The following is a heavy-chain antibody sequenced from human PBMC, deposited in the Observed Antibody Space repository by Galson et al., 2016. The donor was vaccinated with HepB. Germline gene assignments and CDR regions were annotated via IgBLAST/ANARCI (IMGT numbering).Heavy chain of an antibody. D-gene: IGHD3-22*01. CDR3: TTYRYNYDTSGDDY. CDR1: GSGFAFSNVW. Sequence: SLRLSCAASGSGFAFSNVWMSWVRQAPGKRLEWVGRILSNARGGTTDYAAPVKGRFTISRDDSQNTMYLQMDSLKTEDTAVYYCTTYRYNYDTSGDDYWGQGTLVTVSS. CDR2: ILSNARGGTT. J-gene: IGHJ4*02. V-gene: IGHV3-15*01.